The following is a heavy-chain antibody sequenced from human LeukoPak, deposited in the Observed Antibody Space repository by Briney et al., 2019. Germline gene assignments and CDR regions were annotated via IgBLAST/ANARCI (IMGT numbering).Heavy chain of an antibody. J-gene: IGHJ5*02. CDR3: GKDKGYSSGWYLLDP. CDR1: GFTFSTYA. Sequence: GGSLRLSCAASGFTFSTYAMNWVRQAPGKGLEWVAGISGSGDNTYHADSVKGRFSISRDNSKNTLYLQMNNLRAEDTAVYYCGKDKGYSSGWYLLDPWGQGTLVTVSS. D-gene: IGHD6-19*01. CDR2: ISGSGDNT. V-gene: IGHV3-23*01.